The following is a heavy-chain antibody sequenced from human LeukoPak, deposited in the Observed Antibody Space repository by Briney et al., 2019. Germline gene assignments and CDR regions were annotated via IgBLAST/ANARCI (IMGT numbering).Heavy chain of an antibody. J-gene: IGHJ4*02. Sequence: GGSLRLSCAASGFTFSSYSMNWVRQAPGKGLEWVSSISSSSSYIYYADSVKGRFTISRDNAKDSLYLQTNSLRAEDTAVYYCARDAPVYYYDSSGYYGGHDYWGQGTLVTVSS. D-gene: IGHD3-22*01. CDR1: GFTFSSYS. CDR3: ARDAPVYYYDSSGYYGGHDY. V-gene: IGHV3-21*01. CDR2: ISSSSSYI.